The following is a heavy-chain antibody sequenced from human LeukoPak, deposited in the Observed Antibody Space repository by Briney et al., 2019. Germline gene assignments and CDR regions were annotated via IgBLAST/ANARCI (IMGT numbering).Heavy chain of an antibody. CDR3: AKAPGSGWYFDY. CDR1: GYTLTELS. CDR2: FDPEDGET. D-gene: IGHD6-19*01. Sequence: ASVKVSCKVSGYTLTELSMHWVRQAPGKGLEWMGGFDPEDGETIYAQKFQGRVTMTEDTSTDTAYMELSSLRSEDTAVYYCAKAPGSGWYFDYWGQGTLVTVSS. V-gene: IGHV1-24*01. J-gene: IGHJ4*02.